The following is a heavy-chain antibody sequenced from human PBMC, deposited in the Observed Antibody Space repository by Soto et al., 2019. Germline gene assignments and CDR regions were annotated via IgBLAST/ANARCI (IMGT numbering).Heavy chain of an antibody. CDR1: GFTFSSYG. CDR3: ARALLVRGVPLGY. Sequence: GGSLRLSCAASGFTFSSYGMHWVRQAPGKGLEWVAVIWYDGSNKYYADSVKGRFTISRDNSKNTLYLQMNSLRAEDTAVYYCARALLVRGVPLGYWGQGTLVTVSS. J-gene: IGHJ4*02. D-gene: IGHD3-10*01. V-gene: IGHV3-33*01. CDR2: IWYDGSNK.